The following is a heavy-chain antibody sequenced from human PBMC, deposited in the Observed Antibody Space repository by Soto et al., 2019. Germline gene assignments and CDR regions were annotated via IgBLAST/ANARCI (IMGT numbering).Heavy chain of an antibody. Sequence: QVQLQESGPGLVKPSETLSLTCTVSSGSISNHYWSWIRQPPGKGLEWIGYIYYTGKTDYNPSLKSRVTISVDTSKNQFSLKLSSVTAADTAVYDCARVQSSYYDRAFDCWGQGILVSVSS. CDR1: SGSISNHY. CDR2: IYYTGKT. V-gene: IGHV4-59*08. CDR3: ARVQSSYYDRAFDC. J-gene: IGHJ4*02. D-gene: IGHD3-16*01.